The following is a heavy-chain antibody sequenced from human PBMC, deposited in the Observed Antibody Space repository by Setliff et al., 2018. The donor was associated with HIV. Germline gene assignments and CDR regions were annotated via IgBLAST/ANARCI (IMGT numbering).Heavy chain of an antibody. J-gene: IGHJ5*02. Sequence: GGSLRLSCAASGFSFSSHVMTWARQAPGKGLEWVSYISSHIGKNTNYADSVKGRFTISKDNAKNSLYLQMNSLRAEDTAVYYCARAESQGSAHTWGQGTLVTVSS. CDR3: ARAESQGSAHT. V-gene: IGHV3-48*04. CDR2: ISSHIGKNT. CDR1: GFSFSSHV. D-gene: IGHD1-26*01.